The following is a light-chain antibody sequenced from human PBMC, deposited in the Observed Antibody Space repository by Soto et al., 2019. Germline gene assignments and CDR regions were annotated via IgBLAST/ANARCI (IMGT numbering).Light chain of an antibody. Sequence: DIVLTQSPGTLSLSPGERATLSCRASQSVGSSYLAWYQQRTGQAPRLIIYGASSRAAGIPDRFSGSGSGTDFTRTSSALEPEDLAVYYCQQYRDSPYTFGQGTKLEIK. CDR2: GAS. J-gene: IGKJ2*01. CDR1: QSVGSSY. V-gene: IGKV3-20*01. CDR3: QQYRDSPYT.